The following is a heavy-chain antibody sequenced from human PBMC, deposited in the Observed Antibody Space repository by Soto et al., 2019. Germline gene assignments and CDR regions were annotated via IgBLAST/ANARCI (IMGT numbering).Heavy chain of an antibody. CDR3: ARAPKGYGMDV. J-gene: IGHJ6*02. CDR2: ISSDGSST. V-gene: IGHV3-74*01. Sequence: EQLVESGGGLVQPGGSLRLSCAASGFTFNIYWMHWVRQAPGKGLVWVSRISSDGSSTTYADSVKDRFTISRDNAKNTLYLQMNSLRVEDTALYYCARAPKGYGMDVWGQETTVTVSS. CDR1: GFTFNIYW.